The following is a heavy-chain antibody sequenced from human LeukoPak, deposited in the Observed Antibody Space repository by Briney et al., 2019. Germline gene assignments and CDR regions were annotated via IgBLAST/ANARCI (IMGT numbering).Heavy chain of an antibody. D-gene: IGHD3-22*01. J-gene: IGHJ4*02. CDR1: GGTFSSYA. CDR3: ARTPNRYYDSSGYPDY. V-gene: IGHV1-69*06. CDR2: IIPIFGTA. Sequence: EASVKVSCKASGGTFSSYAISWVRQAPGQGLEWMGGIIPIFGTANYAQKFQGRVTITADKSTSTAYMELSSLRSEDTAVYYCARTPNRYYDSSGYPDYWGQGTLVTVSS.